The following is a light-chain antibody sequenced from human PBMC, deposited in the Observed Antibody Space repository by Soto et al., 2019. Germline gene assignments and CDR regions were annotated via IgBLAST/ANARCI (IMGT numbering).Light chain of an antibody. CDR1: QNINNY. CDR2: DAS. J-gene: IGKJ4*01. Sequence: EIVLTQSPDTLSLSPGDRATLSCRASQNINNYLAWYQQKPGQAPSLLIYDASTRATDIPARFSGSGSGTGFTLTISSLEPEDFAVYYCQQRSKWPLTFGAGTKVDIK. CDR3: QQRSKWPLT. V-gene: IGKV3-11*01.